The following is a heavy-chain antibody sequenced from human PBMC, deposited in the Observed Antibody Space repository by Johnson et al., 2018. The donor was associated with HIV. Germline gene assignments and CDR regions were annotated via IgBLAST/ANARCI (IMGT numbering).Heavy chain of an antibody. Sequence: VQLVESGGGLVQPGGSLRLSCAASGFTFSSYWMHWVRQAPGKGLEWVGRIKSKTDGGTTDYAAPVKGRFTISRDNSKNTLYLQMNSLRAEDTAVYYCARGGGWATDAFDIWGQGTMVTVSS. CDR2: IKSKTDGGTT. V-gene: IGHV3-15*01. CDR3: ARGGGWATDAFDI. J-gene: IGHJ3*02. CDR1: GFTFSSYW. D-gene: IGHD5-12*01.